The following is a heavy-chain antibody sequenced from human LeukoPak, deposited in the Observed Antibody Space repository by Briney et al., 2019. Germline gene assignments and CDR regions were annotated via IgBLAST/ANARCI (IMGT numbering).Heavy chain of an antibody. D-gene: IGHD6-13*01. V-gene: IGHV3-30*04. CDR1: GFTFSSYA. Sequence: PGRSLRLSCAASGFTFSSYAMHWVRQAPGKGLEWVAVISYDGSNKYYADSVKGRFTISRDNSKNTLYLQMNSLRAEDTAVYYCAKAIIWYPLDYWGQGTLVTVSS. CDR2: ISYDGSNK. J-gene: IGHJ4*02. CDR3: AKAIIWYPLDY.